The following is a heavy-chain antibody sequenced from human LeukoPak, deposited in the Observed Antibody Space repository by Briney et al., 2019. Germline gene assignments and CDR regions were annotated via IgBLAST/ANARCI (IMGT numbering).Heavy chain of an antibody. J-gene: IGHJ4*02. V-gene: IGHV4-39*07. Sequence: SETLSLTCTVSGGSISSSSYYWGWIRQPPGKGLEWIGSIYYSGSTYYNPSLKSRVTISVDTSKNQFSLKLSSVTAADTAVYYCAREAGIGILTRFFDYWGQGTLVTVSS. CDR3: AREAGIGILTRFFDY. D-gene: IGHD3-16*01. CDR2: IYYSGST. CDR1: GGSISSSSYY.